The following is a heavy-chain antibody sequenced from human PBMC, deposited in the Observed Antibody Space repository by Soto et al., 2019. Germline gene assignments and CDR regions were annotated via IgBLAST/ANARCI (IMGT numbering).Heavy chain of an antibody. V-gene: IGHV3-30*18. Sequence: GGSLRLSCAASGFTFRTYDMHWVRQAPGKGLEWVAFISDDGSQKYYGDSVKGRFTISRDNSKNTLSLRMISLRTEDTSVYYCAKEAPGGWHFFDTWGQGTLVTVSS. CDR1: GFTFRTYD. CDR3: AKEAPGGWHFFDT. J-gene: IGHJ4*02. CDR2: ISDDGSQK. D-gene: IGHD6-19*01.